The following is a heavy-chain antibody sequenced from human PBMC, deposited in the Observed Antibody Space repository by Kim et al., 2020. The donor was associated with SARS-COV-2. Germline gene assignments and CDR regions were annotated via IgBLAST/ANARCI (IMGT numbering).Heavy chain of an antibody. V-gene: IGHV3-53*04. CDR1: GFTVRSNY. D-gene: IGHD3-22*01. CDR2: IYIDGDT. CDR3: ARGPYDSRGYFSVYFDN. Sequence: GGSLRLSCAASGFTVRSNYMSWVRQAPGKGLEWVSVIYIDGDTYYADSAEGRFTISRHDSWNTLYLEINSLRPEDKAVVYCARGPYDSRGYFSVYFDNWG. J-gene: IGHJ4*01.